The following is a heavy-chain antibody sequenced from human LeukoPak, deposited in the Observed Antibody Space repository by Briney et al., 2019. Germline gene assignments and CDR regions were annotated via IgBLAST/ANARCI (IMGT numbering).Heavy chain of an antibody. Sequence: SQTLSLTCAVSGGSISSGGYSWSWIRQPPGKGLEWIGYIYHSGSTYYNPSLKSRVTISIDRSKNQFSLKLSSVTAADTAVYYCARGSGSYYQYDFDYWGQGTLVTVSS. D-gene: IGHD1-26*01. CDR1: GGSISSGGYS. CDR2: IYHSGST. J-gene: IGHJ4*02. V-gene: IGHV4-30-2*01. CDR3: ARGSGSYYQYDFDY.